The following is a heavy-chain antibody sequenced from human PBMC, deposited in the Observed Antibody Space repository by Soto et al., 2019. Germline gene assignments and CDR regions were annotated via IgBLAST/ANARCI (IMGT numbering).Heavy chain of an antibody. V-gene: IGHV3-7*01. Sequence: GESLRLSCLASGFTLWGDWISWVRQAPGKGREWVANIKQEGSATQYLNSVRDRFSLSRDNSKNSVYLKMDSLRAEDTALYYCAIDFYGGFSYGPGDNWGQGALVTVSS. CDR2: IKQEGSAT. J-gene: IGHJ4*02. CDR3: AIDFYGGFSYGPGDN. CDR1: GFTLWGDW. D-gene: IGHD2-15*01.